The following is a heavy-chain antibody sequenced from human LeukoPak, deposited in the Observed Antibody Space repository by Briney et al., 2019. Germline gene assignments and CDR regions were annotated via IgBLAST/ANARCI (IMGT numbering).Heavy chain of an antibody. V-gene: IGHV3-21*01. CDR2: ISSSSSYI. Sequence: PGGSLRLSCAASGFTFSSYSMNWVRQAPGKGLEWVSSISSSSSYIYYADSVKGRFTISRDNAKNSLYLQMNSLRAEDTAVYYCASRRSGYYPGYWDQGTLVTVSS. D-gene: IGHD3-22*01. CDR3: ASRRSGYYPGY. CDR1: GFTFSSYS. J-gene: IGHJ4*02.